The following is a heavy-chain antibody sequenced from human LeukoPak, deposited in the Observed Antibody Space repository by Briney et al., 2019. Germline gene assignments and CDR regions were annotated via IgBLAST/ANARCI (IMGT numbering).Heavy chain of an antibody. CDR2: IIPIFGTA. J-gene: IGHJ6*03. CDR1: GGTFSSYA. CDR3: ARGRFFVVVPAATYYYCYMDV. D-gene: IGHD2-2*01. Sequence: SVKVSCKASGGTFSSYAISWVRQAPGQGLEWMGGIIPIFGTANYAQKFQGRVTITADESTSTAYMELSSLRSEDTAVYYCARGRFFVVVPAATYYYCYMDVWGKGTTVTVSS. V-gene: IGHV1-69*13.